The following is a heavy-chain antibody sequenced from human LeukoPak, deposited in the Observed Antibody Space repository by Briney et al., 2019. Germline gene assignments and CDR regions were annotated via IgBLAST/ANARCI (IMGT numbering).Heavy chain of an antibody. D-gene: IGHD2-2*01. J-gene: IGHJ3*02. V-gene: IGHV1-18*01. CDR2: ISAYNGNT. CDR1: GHTFTSYG. Sequence: ASVKVSCKASGHTFTSYGISWVRQAPGQGLEWMGWISAYNGNTNYAQKLQGRVTMTTDTSTSTAYMELRSLRSDDTAVYYCAVRYCSSTSCYATDDAFDIWGQGTMVTVSS. CDR3: AVRYCSSTSCYATDDAFDI.